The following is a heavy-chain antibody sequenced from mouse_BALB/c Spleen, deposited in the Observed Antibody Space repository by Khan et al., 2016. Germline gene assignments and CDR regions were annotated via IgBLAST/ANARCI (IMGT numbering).Heavy chain of an antibody. D-gene: IGHD2-1*01. V-gene: IGHV7-3*02. CDR2: IRNKANGYTT. CDR1: GFTFTDYY. J-gene: IGHJ4*01. Sequence: EVELVESGGGLVQPGGSLRLSCATSGFTFTDYYMSWVRQPPEKALEWLGFIRNKANGYTTEYSASVKGRFTISSDNSQSILYLQMNILRPEDSATDYCARDADANYGYFHVMDYWGQGTSVTVSS. CDR3: ARDADANYGYFHVMDY.